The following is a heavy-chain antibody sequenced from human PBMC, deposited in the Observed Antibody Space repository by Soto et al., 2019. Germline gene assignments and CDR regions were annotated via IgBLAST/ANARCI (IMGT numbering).Heavy chain of an antibody. Sequence: SETLSLTCTVSGGSISSYYWSWIRQPPGKGLEWIGYIYYSGSTNYNPSLKSRVTISVDTSKNQLSLKLSSVTAADTAVYYCAILHGGMDVWGQGTTVTVSS. CDR3: AILHGGMDV. CDR2: IYYSGST. CDR1: GGSISSYY. V-gene: IGHV4-59*01. J-gene: IGHJ6*02.